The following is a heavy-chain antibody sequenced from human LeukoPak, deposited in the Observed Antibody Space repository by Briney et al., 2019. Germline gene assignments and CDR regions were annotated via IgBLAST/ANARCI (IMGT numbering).Heavy chain of an antibody. D-gene: IGHD5-18*01. Sequence: GGSLRLSCAASGFTFSSYGMHWVRQAPGKGLEWVAVISYDGSNKYYADSVKGRFTIPRDNSKNTLYLQMNSLRAEDTAVYYCAKDFEPQKERRQLWSAIDYWGQGTLVTVSS. V-gene: IGHV3-30*18. CDR3: AKDFEPQKERRQLWSAIDY. J-gene: IGHJ4*02. CDR1: GFTFSSYG. CDR2: ISYDGSNK.